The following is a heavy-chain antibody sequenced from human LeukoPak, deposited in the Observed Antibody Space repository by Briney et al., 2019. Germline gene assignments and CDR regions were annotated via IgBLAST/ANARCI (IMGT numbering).Heavy chain of an antibody. CDR3: ARDKSNKGHDC. J-gene: IGHJ4*02. Sequence: GGSLRLSCAASGFTLSDYYMTWIREAPGKGLEWVSYVSNGGSSSILYADSVKGRFTVFRDYAKNSLYLQMNSLRADDTGVYYCARDKSNKGHDCWGQGTLVTVSS. CDR1: GFTLSDYY. V-gene: IGHV3-11*01. CDR2: VSNGGSSSI.